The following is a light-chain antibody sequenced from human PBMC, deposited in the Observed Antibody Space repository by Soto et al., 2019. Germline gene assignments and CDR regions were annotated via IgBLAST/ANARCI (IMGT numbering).Light chain of an antibody. J-gene: IGKJ1*01. CDR2: GAS. CDR3: QQYGSSPPWT. V-gene: IGKV3-20*01. Sequence: EIVLTQSPGTLSLSPGERATLSCRASQSVSSNYLAWYQQSPGQAPRLLIYGASSRATGIPDRFSGSGSGTDFTLTISRLEPEDFAMYYCQQYGSSPPWTFGQGTKVEIK. CDR1: QSVSSNY.